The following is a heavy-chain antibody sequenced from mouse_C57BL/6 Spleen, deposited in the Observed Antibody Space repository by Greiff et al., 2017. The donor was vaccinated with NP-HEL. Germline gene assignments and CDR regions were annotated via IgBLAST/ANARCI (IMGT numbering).Heavy chain of an antibody. Sequence: EVQVVESGPELVKPGASVKIPCKASGYTFTDYNMDWVKQSHGKSLEWIGDINPNNGGTIYNQKFKGQATLTVDKSSSTAYMELRSLTSEDTAVYYCARSALYYYGSSFWYFDVWGTGTTVTVSS. CDR2: INPNNGGT. CDR1: GYTFTDYN. J-gene: IGHJ1*03. CDR3: ARSALYYYGSSFWYFDV. V-gene: IGHV1-18*01. D-gene: IGHD1-1*01.